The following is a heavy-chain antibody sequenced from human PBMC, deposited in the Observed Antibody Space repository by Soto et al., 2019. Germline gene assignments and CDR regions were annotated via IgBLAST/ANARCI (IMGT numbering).Heavy chain of an antibody. V-gene: IGHV1-69*13. J-gene: IGHJ5*02. Sequence: SVKVSCKASGGTFSSYAISWVRQAPGQGLEWMGGIIPIFGTANYAQKFQGRVTITADESTSTAYMELSSLRSEDTAVYYCARYFRGMVRPQDSPDNLFDPWGQGTLVTVSS. CDR1: GGTFSSYA. CDR3: ARYFRGMVRPQDSPDNLFDP. D-gene: IGHD3-10*01. CDR2: IIPIFGTA.